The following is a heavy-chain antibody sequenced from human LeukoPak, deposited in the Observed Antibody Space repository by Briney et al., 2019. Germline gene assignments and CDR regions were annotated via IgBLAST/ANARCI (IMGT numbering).Heavy chain of an antibody. CDR1: GFTFSDYY. J-gene: IGHJ6*02. CDR2: ISSSGSTI. CDR3: ASVLRSSPFYYYYGMDV. D-gene: IGHD3-3*01. V-gene: IGHV3-11*01. Sequence: PGGSLRLSCAASGFTFSDYYMSWIRQAPGKGPEWVSYISSSGSTIYYADSVKGRFTISRDNAKISLYLQMNSLRAEDTAVYYCASVLRSSPFYYYYGMDVWGQGTTVTVSS.